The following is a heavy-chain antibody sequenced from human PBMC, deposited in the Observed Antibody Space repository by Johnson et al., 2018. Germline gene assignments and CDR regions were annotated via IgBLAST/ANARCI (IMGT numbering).Heavy chain of an antibody. D-gene: IGHD3-3*01. J-gene: IGHJ3*02. CDR1: GGSIRNFY. Sequence: QVQLQESGPGLVKXSETLSLSCTVSGGSIRNFYWNWIRQPPGKGLEWIGYIHYSGTTNYNPSLKSRVPISLDTSQKQFYLKPTSVTAADPAVYSCGTWDSITRSGFDIWGQGTMVTVSS. CDR2: IHYSGTT. CDR3: GTWDSITRSGFDI. V-gene: IGHV4-59*01.